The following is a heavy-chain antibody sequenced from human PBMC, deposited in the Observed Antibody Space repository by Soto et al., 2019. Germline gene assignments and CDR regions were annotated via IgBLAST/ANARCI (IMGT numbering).Heavy chain of an antibody. Sequence: ESGGGLVPPGGSLRLSCAASGFTFSSYAMSWVRQAPGKGLEWVSGISGSGGNTYYADSVKGRFTISRDNSKNTLFLQMHSLRAEDTAVYYCANARYYSGSWYGLDYWGQGTLVTVSS. V-gene: IGHV3-23*01. J-gene: IGHJ4*02. D-gene: IGHD6-13*01. CDR1: GFTFSSYA. CDR2: ISGSGGNT. CDR3: ANARYYSGSWYGLDY.